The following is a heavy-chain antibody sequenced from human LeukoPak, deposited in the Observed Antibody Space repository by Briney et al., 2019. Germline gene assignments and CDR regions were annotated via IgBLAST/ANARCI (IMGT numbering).Heavy chain of an antibody. CDR2: VYYSGRT. Sequence: SETLSLTCTVSGGSINTYYWSWIRQPPGKGLEWIGFVYYSGRTSYNPSLKSRVTISVDTSKSQFSLRLSSVTTADAAMYYCARLGLGDEACWFDPWGQGTLVTVSS. CDR1: GGSINTYY. D-gene: IGHD3-10*01. J-gene: IGHJ5*02. V-gene: IGHV4-59*01. CDR3: ARLGLGDEACWFDP.